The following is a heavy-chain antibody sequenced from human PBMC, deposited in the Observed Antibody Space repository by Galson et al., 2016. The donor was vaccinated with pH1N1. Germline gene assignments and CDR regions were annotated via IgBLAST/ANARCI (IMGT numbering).Heavy chain of an antibody. CDR1: GYTFTGYY. CDR3: ARETDPGLYFDY. J-gene: IGHJ4*02. D-gene: IGHD2-8*02. V-gene: IGHV1-2*02. Sequence: SVKVSCKASGYTFTGYYMHWVRQAPGQGLEWMGWINPNSGGTNYAQKFQGRVTMTRGTSISTAYMELSRLGSDDTAIYYCARETDPGLYFDYWGQGTLVTVSS. CDR2: INPNSGGT.